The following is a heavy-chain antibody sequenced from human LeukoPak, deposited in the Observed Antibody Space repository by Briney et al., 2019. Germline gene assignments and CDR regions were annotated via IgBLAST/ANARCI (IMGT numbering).Heavy chain of an antibody. Sequence: GGSLRLSCAASGFTFSTYAMSWVRQAPGKGLEWVSTISGSDGGTYYADSVKGRFTISRDNSKNTPYLQMNSLRAEDTAVYYCAKDPRAVAGNWFDPWGQGTLVTVSS. V-gene: IGHV3-23*01. CDR1: GFTFSTYA. D-gene: IGHD6-19*01. CDR3: AKDPRAVAGNWFDP. CDR2: ISGSDGGT. J-gene: IGHJ5*02.